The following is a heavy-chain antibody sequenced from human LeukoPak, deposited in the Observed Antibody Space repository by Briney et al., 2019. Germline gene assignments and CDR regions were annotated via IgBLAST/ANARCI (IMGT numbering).Heavy chain of an antibody. J-gene: IGHJ6*02. CDR3: ARSPCSSTSCYYYYGMDV. CDR1: SGSFSGYY. D-gene: IGHD2-2*01. CDR2: INHSGST. Sequence: WETLSLTCAVYSGSFSGYYWSWIRQPPGKGLEWIWEINHSGSTNFNPSLKSRVTISLDTSKNQFSLKLSSVTAADTAVYYCARSPCSSTSCYYYYGMDVWGQGTTVTVSS. V-gene: IGHV4-34*01.